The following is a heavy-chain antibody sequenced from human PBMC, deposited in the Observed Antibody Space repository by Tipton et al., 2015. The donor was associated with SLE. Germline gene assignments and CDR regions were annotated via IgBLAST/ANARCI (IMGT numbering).Heavy chain of an antibody. CDR2: IYTDGGT. J-gene: IGHJ4*02. V-gene: IGHV4-4*09. CDR1: VGSISNHY. Sequence: TLSLTCTVSVGSISNHYWSWIRQTPTKGLEWIGYIYTDGGTYYNPSLKSRVTISVDTFQNQFSLKLSSVTAADTAVYYCATRGVSGYPYYFDYWGQGPLVTVSS. D-gene: IGHD3-22*01. CDR3: ATRGVSGYPYYFDY.